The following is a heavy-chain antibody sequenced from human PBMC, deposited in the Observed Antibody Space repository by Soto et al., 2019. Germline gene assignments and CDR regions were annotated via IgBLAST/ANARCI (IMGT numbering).Heavy chain of an antibody. CDR3: ARYQPTTVTFDY. V-gene: IGHV4-39*01. CDR1: GGSITGYY. Sequence: SETLSLTCSVSGGSITGYYWGWIRQPPGKGLEWIGSIYYSGSTYYNPSLKSRVTISVDTSKNQFSLKLSSVTAADTAVYYCARYQPTTVTFDYWGQGTLVTVSS. D-gene: IGHD4-17*01. J-gene: IGHJ4*02. CDR2: IYYSGST.